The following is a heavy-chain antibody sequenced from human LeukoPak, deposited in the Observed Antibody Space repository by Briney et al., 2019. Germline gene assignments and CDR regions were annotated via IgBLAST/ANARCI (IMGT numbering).Heavy chain of an antibody. D-gene: IGHD3-22*01. Sequence: GGSLRLSCAASGFTFSSYWMHWVRQAPGKGLVWVSRINNDGSSTSYADSVKGRFTISRDNAKNTLYLQMNSLRAEDTAVYYCAKLDYYDSSALEGAFDIWGQGTMVTVSS. V-gene: IGHV3-74*01. CDR3: AKLDYYDSSALEGAFDI. CDR2: INNDGSST. CDR1: GFTFSSYW. J-gene: IGHJ3*02.